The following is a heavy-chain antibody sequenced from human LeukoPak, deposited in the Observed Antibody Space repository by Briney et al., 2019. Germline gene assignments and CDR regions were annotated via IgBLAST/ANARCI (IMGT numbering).Heavy chain of an antibody. J-gene: IGHJ4*02. CDR1: GFTFSTSD. Sequence: PGGSLRPSCAASGFTFSTSDMHWVRQAPGKGLEWVSFIQYDGSRKNYVDSVKGRFTISRDNSKNSLYLQMNSLRAEDTAVYYCARDLRGYWGQGTLVTVSS. CDR3: ARDLRGY. V-gene: IGHV3-30*02. D-gene: IGHD3-16*01. CDR2: IQYDGSRK.